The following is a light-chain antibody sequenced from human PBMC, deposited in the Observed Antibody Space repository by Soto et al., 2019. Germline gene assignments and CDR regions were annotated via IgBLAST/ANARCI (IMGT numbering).Light chain of an antibody. V-gene: IGLV3-21*04. Sequence: SYELTQPPSVSVAPGKTARFTCGGNNIGSQSVHWYQQKPGQAPVLVTYYDSDRPSGIPERFSGSNSGNTATLTISRVEAGDEADYYCQVWDSSGDHLYVVFGGGTKLTVL. CDR3: QVWDSSGDHLYVV. J-gene: IGLJ2*01. CDR2: YDS. CDR1: NIGSQS.